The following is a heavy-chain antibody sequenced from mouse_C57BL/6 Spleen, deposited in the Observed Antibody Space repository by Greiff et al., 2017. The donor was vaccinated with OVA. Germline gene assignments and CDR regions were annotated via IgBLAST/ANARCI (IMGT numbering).Heavy chain of an antibody. J-gene: IGHJ3*01. CDR1: GYTFTDYN. CDR2: INPNNGGT. CDR3: AREGNWPWFAY. Sequence: VQLKQSGPELVKPGASVKIPCKASGYTFTDYNMDWVKQSHGKSLEWIGDINPNNGGTIYNQKFKGKATLTVDKSSSTAYMELRSLTSEDTAVYYCAREGNWPWFAYWGQGTLVTVSA. D-gene: IGHD4-1*01. V-gene: IGHV1-18*01.